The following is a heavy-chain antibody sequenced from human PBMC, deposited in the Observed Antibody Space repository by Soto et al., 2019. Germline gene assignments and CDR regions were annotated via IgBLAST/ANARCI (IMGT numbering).Heavy chain of an antibody. D-gene: IGHD3-16*02. CDR1: GFTFSSYS. J-gene: IGHJ4*02. CDR3: ARDRSPLGELSTDFDY. V-gene: IGHV3-48*01. Sequence: GGSLTLSCAAFGFTFSSYSMIWVRQAPGKGLEWVSYISSSSSTIYYADSVKGRFTISRDNAKNSLYLQMNSLRAEDTAVYYCARDRSPLGELSTDFDYWAQGTLVTVSS. CDR2: ISSSSSTI.